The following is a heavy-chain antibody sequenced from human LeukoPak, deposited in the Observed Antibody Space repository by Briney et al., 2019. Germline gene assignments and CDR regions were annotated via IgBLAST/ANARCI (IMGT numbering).Heavy chain of an antibody. CDR1: GYGFTSYW. J-gene: IGHJ5*02. D-gene: IGHD6-13*01. CDR2: IYPGDSDT. Sequence: GESLKISCKGSGYGFTSYWIGWVRQMPGKGLEWMGIIYPGDSDTRYSPSFQGQVTISVDKSISTAYLQWSSLKASDTAMYYCARQIAAAGTRGWFDPWGQGTLVTVSS. V-gene: IGHV5-51*01. CDR3: ARQIAAAGTRGWFDP.